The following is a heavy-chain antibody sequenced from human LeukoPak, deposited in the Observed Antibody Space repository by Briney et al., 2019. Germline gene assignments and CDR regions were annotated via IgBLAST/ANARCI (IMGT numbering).Heavy chain of an antibody. CDR2: ISAYNGNT. Sequence: ASVKVSCKASGYTFTSYGISWVRQAPGQGLEWMGWISAYNGNTNYAQKLQGRVTMTTDTSTSTAYMELRSLRSDDTAVYYCATVWGYMVRGFLFDYWGQGTLVTVSS. CDR1: GYTFTSYG. CDR3: ATVWGYMVRGFLFDY. D-gene: IGHD3-10*01. V-gene: IGHV1-18*01. J-gene: IGHJ4*02.